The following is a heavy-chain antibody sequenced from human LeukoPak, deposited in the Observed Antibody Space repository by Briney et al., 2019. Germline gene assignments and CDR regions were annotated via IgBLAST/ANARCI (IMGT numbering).Heavy chain of an antibody. Sequence: GGSLRLSCGTSGFNFTNAWMSWVRQAPGKGLEWVANIKKDGSEKYYVDSVKGRFTISRDNAKTSLYLQMNSLRAEDTAVYYCARDLSGVTGYTYGRGIDYWGQGTLVTVSS. J-gene: IGHJ4*02. CDR1: GFNFTNAW. V-gene: IGHV3-7*01. D-gene: IGHD5-18*01. CDR3: ARDLSGVTGYTYGRGIDY. CDR2: IKKDGSEK.